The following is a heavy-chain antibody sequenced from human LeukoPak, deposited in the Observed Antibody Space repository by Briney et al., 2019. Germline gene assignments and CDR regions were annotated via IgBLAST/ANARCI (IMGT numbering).Heavy chain of an antibody. Sequence: SVKVSCKAPGYTFTRYAINWLRQAPGQGLEWMGGIIPIFGTANYAQKFQGRVTITADESTSTAYMELSSLRSEDTAVYYCASLAYGDYVFDYWGQGTLVTVSS. D-gene: IGHD4-17*01. J-gene: IGHJ4*02. CDR3: ASLAYGDYVFDY. CDR2: IIPIFGTA. V-gene: IGHV1-69*13. CDR1: GYTFTRYA.